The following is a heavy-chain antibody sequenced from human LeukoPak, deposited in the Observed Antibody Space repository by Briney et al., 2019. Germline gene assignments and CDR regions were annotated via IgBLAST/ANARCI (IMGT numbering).Heavy chain of an antibody. Sequence: ASVKVSCKASGYTFTGYYMHWVRQAPGQGLEWMGIINPNGGSTSYAQKFQGRVTMTRDTSTSTVYMELSSLRSEDTAVYYCARESGVMAFDYWGQGTLVTVSS. CDR1: GYTFTGYY. V-gene: IGHV1-46*01. J-gene: IGHJ4*02. CDR2: INPNGGST. CDR3: ARESGVMAFDY. D-gene: IGHD3-16*01.